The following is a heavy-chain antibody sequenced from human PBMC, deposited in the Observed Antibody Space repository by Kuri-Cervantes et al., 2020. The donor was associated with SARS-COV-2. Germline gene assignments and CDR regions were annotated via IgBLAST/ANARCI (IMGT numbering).Heavy chain of an antibody. CDR3: AREFTVLSRNYGDYDYYYYYGMDV. D-gene: IGHD4-17*01. CDR2: IWYDGSNK. CDR1: GFTFSNYA. J-gene: IGHJ6*01. Sequence: LSLTCAASGFTFSNYAMSWVRQAPGKGLEWVAVIWYDGSNKYYADFVKGRFTISRDNSKNTLYLQMNSLRAEDTAVYYCAREFTVLSRNYGDYDYYYYYGMDVWGQGTTVTVSS. V-gene: IGHV3-33*08.